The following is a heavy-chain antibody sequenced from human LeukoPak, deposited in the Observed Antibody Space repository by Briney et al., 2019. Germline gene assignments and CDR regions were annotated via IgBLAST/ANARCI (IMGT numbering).Heavy chain of an antibody. J-gene: IGHJ3*02. V-gene: IGHV1-58*02. CDR1: GFTFTSSA. D-gene: IGHD6-13*01. CDR3: AVASLSYSSGWYGLWAFDI. Sequence: SVKVSCKASGFTFTSSAMQWVRQARGQRLEWIGWIVVGSGNTNYAQKFQERVTITRDMSTSTAYMELSSLRSEDTAVYYCAVASLSYSSGWYGLWAFDIWGQGTMVTVSS. CDR2: IVVGSGNT.